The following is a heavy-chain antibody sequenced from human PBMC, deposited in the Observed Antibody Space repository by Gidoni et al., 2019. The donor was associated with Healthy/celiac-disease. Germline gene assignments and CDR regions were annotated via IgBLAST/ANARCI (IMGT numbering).Heavy chain of an antibody. CDR1: GGSINSRSYY. Sequence: QLQLQESGPGLVKPSETLSLTCTVSGGSINSRSYYWGWTRQPPGKWLEWIGSIYYSGSTYYNPSLKSRVTISVDTSKNQFSLKLSSVTAADTAVYYCARLGCSSTSCYLPDYWGQGTLVTVSS. J-gene: IGHJ4*02. CDR3: ARLGCSSTSCYLPDY. V-gene: IGHV4-39*01. D-gene: IGHD2-2*01. CDR2: IYYSGST.